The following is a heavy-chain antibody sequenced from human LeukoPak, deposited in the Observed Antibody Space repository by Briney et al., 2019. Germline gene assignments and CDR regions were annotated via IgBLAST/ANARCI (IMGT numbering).Heavy chain of an antibody. CDR1: GYTFTSYG. CDR2: ISAYNGNT. V-gene: IGHV1-18*01. Sequence: ASVKVSCKASGYTFTSYGISWVRQAPGQGLEWMGWISAYNGNTNYAQKLQGRVTMTTDTSTSTAYMELRSLRSDDTAVYYCARDAYFYGSGSHDAFDMWGQGTMVTVSS. J-gene: IGHJ3*02. D-gene: IGHD3-10*01. CDR3: ARDAYFYGSGSHDAFDM.